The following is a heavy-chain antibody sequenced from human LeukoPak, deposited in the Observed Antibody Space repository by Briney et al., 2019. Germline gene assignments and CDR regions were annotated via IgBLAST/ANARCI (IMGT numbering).Heavy chain of an antibody. V-gene: IGHV3-21*01. D-gene: IGHD3-22*01. Sequence: PGGSLRLSCGASGFAFSTYAINWVRQAPGKGLEWVPSISGSGTYIYYADSMKGRFTISRDNARNSSYLQMNSLRVEDTAVYYCARDASPGYDSSGFLYWGQGTLVTVSA. CDR1: GFAFSTYA. J-gene: IGHJ4*02. CDR3: ARDASPGYDSSGFLY. CDR2: ISGSGTYI.